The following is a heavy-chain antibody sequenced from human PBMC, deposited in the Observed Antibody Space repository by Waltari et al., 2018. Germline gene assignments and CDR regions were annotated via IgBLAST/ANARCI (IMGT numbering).Heavy chain of an antibody. J-gene: IGHJ4*02. Sequence: QVQLQESGPGLVKPSQTLSLTCTVSGGSISSGSYYWSWIRQPAGKGLEWIGRIYTSGSTNSNHSLKSRVTIAVDTSKNQFSLKLSSVTAADTAVYYCARPGGSYYFDYWGQGTLVTVSS. CDR2: IYTSGST. CDR1: GGSISSGSYY. D-gene: IGHD1-26*01. V-gene: IGHV4-61*02. CDR3: ARPGGSYYFDY.